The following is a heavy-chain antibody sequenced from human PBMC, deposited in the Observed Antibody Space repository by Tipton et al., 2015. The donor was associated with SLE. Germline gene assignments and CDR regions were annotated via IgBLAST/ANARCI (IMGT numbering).Heavy chain of an antibody. CDR2: IYHSGST. CDR1: DYSISSNYY. Sequence: GLVKPSETLSLICAVSDYSISSNYYWAWIRQAPGRGLEWIATIYHSGSTYYNPSLKSRVTISLDTSKNQFSLKLSSVTAADTAVYYCARDSGFDNYNYFDYWGQGSLVTVSS. V-gene: IGHV4-38-2*02. D-gene: IGHD3-10*01. J-gene: IGHJ4*02. CDR3: ARDSGFDNYNYFDY.